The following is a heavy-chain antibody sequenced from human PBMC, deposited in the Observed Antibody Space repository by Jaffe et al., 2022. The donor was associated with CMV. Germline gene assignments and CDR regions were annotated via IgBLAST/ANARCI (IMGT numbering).Heavy chain of an antibody. D-gene: IGHD5-12*01. Sequence: QVTLRESGPALVKPTQTLTLTCTFSGFSLSTSGMCVSWIRQPPGKALEWLALIDWDDDKYYSTSLKTRLTISKDTSKNQVVLTMTNMDPVDTATYYCARQYSGYDRTPKPFDYWGQGTLVTVSS. CDR3: ARQYSGYDRTPKPFDY. CDR2: IDWDDDK. V-gene: IGHV2-70*01. J-gene: IGHJ4*02. CDR1: GFSLSTSGMC.